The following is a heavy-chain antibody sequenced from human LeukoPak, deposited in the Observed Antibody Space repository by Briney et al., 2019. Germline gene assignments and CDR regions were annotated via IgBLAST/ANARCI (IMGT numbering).Heavy chain of an antibody. CDR1: GGSFSGYY. CDR3: ARGLCGGGSCYSP. V-gene: IGHV4-34*01. D-gene: IGHD2-15*01. Sequence: PSETLSLTCAVYGGSFSGYYWSWIRQPPEKGLEWIGEINHSGSTNYNPSLKSRVTISVDTSKNQFSLKLSSVTAADTAVYYCARGLCGGGSCYSPWGQGTLVTVSS. J-gene: IGHJ5*02. CDR2: INHSGST.